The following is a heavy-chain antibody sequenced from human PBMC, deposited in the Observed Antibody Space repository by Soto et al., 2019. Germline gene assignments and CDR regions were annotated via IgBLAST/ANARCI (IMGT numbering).Heavy chain of an antibody. J-gene: IGHJ3*02. CDR3: AREQQWRYDPFDI. D-gene: IGHD6-19*01. CDR2: INSDGSGT. CDR1: GFTFSSYW. V-gene: IGHV3-74*01. Sequence: GGSLRLSCAASGFTFSSYWMHWVRQAPGKGLVWVSRINSDGSGTSYADSVKGRFTISRDNARNTLYLQMNSLRAEDTAVYYCAREQQWRYDPFDIWGQGTMVTVSS.